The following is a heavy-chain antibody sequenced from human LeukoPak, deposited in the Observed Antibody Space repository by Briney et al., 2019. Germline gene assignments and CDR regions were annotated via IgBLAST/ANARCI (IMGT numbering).Heavy chain of an antibody. CDR1: GYTFTGYY. D-gene: IGHD3-3*01. CDR3: ARGRGYYDFWSGYYPPLSGDAFDI. J-gene: IGHJ3*02. V-gene: IGHV1-2*02. CDR2: INPNSGGT. Sequence: VASVKVSCKASGYTFTGYYMHWVRQAPGQGLEWMGWINPNSGGTNYAQKFQGRVTMTRDTSISTAYMELSRLRSDDTAVYYCARGRGYYDFWSGYYPPLSGDAFDIWGQGTMVTVSS.